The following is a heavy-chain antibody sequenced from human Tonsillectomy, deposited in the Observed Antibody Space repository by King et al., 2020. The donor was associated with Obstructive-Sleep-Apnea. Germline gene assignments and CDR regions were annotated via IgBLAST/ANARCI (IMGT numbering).Heavy chain of an antibody. CDR1: GYSISSGYY. CDR3: ASLPRGTNGVWPIYYFDY. J-gene: IGHJ4*02. V-gene: IGHV4-38-2*02. Sequence: VQLQESGPGLVKPSETLSLTCTVSGYSISSGYYWGWIRQPPGKGLEWIGSIYHSGSTYYNPSLKSRVTISVDTSKNQFSLKLSSVTAADTAVYYCASLPRGTNGVWPIYYFDYWGQGTLVTVSS. CDR2: IYHSGST. D-gene: IGHD2-8*01.